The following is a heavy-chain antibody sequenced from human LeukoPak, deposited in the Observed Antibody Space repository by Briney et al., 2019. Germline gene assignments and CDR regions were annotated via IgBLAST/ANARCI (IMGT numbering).Heavy chain of an antibody. CDR2: INSDGSST. J-gene: IGHJ1*01. V-gene: IGHV3-74*01. CDR3: AGYCSSTSCYGREEYFQH. Sequence: GGSLRLSCAASGFTFSSYWMHWVRQAPGKGLVWVSRINSDGSSTSYADSVKGRFTISRDNAKNTLYLQMNSLRAEDTAVYYCAGYCSSTSCYGREEYFQHWGQGTLVTVSS. D-gene: IGHD2-2*03. CDR1: GFTFSSYW.